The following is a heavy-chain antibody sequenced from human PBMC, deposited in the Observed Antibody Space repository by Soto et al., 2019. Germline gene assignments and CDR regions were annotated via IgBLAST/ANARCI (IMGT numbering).Heavy chain of an antibody. CDR1: GYTFTTDG. CDR3: ARDYYRSGSSPGF. V-gene: IGHV1-18*01. J-gene: IGHJ4*02. CDR2: ISGYNGNT. Sequence: ASLKVSCKASGYTFTTDGISWVRQAPGQGLEWMGWISGYNGNTNYAQNLQGRVTMITDTSTSTAYMELRRLRSDDTAVYYCARDYYRSGSSPGFWGQGTLVTVSS. D-gene: IGHD3-10*01.